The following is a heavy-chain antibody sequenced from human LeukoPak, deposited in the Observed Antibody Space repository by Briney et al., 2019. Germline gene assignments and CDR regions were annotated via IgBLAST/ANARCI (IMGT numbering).Heavy chain of an antibody. V-gene: IGHV3-30*03. CDR2: ISYDGSNK. J-gene: IGHJ6*03. Sequence: GRSLRLSCAASGFTSSSYGMHWVRQAPGKGLEWVAAISYDGSNKNYADSVKGRFTISRDNSKNTLYLQMNSLRVEDTAVYYCARVLRYCSGGNCYSGGLGYMDVWGKGTTVTISS. D-gene: IGHD2-15*01. CDR1: GFTSSSYG. CDR3: ARVLRYCSGGNCYSGGLGYMDV.